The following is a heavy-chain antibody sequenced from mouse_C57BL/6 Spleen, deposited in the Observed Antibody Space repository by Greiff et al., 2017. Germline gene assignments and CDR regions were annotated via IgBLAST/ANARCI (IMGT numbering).Heavy chain of an antibody. D-gene: IGHD4-1*02. CDR3: ARGQLGQAWFAY. Sequence: EVKLQESGPELVKPGASVKMSCKASGYTFTDYNMHWVKPSHGKSLEWIGYINPNNGGTSYNQKFKGKATLTVNKSSSTAYMELRSLTSEDSAVYYCARGQLGQAWFAYWGQGTLVTVSA. J-gene: IGHJ3*01. V-gene: IGHV1-22*01. CDR1: GYTFTDYN. CDR2: INPNNGGT.